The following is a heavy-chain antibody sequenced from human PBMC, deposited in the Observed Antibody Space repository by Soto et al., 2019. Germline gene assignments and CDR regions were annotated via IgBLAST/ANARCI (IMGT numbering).Heavy chain of an antibody. CDR3: ARGGGIVVVTAPYDY. CDR2: INPSGGYT. J-gene: IGHJ4*02. D-gene: IGHD2-21*02. CDR1: GYTINIYY. Sequence: ASVKVSCKASGYTINIYYINCVRQAHGQGLEWLGIINPSGGYTTYAQRFLGRVTMTSDTSTSTVHMELGSLTSEDTAVYYCARGGGIVVVTAPYDYWGQGTLVTVSS. V-gene: IGHV1-46*02.